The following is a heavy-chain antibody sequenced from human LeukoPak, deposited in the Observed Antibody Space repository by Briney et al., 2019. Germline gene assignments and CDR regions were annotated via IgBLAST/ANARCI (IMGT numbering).Heavy chain of an antibody. J-gene: IGHJ4*02. CDR1: GYTFTSYD. CDR3: ARARYFDWPSSYYFDY. CDR2: MNPNSGNT. D-gene: IGHD3-9*01. Sequence: ASVKVSCKASGYTFTSYDINWVRQATGQGLEWMGWMNPNSGNTGYAQKFQGRVTMARNTSISTAYMELSSLRSEDTAVYYCARARYFDWPSSYYFDYWGQGTLVTVSS. V-gene: IGHV1-8*01.